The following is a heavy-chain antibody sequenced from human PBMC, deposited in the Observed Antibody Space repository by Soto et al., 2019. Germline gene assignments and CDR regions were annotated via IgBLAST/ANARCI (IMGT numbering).Heavy chain of an antibody. Sequence: ASVKVSCKASGDTFTSYGISWVRQAPGQGLEWMGWISAYNGNTNYAQKLQGRVTMTTDTSTSTAYMELRSLRSDDTAVYYCARGRYDSSGYYYSPYYYYGMDVWGQGTTVTV. D-gene: IGHD3-22*01. CDR3: ARGRYDSSGYYYSPYYYYGMDV. CDR1: GDTFTSYG. V-gene: IGHV1-18*01. J-gene: IGHJ6*02. CDR2: ISAYNGNT.